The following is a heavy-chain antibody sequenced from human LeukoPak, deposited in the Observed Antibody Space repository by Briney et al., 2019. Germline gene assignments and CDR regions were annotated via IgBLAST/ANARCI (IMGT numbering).Heavy chain of an antibody. Sequence: PSETLSLTXTVSGGSISSYYWSWIRQAPGKGLEWIGYIYYTGSTNYNPSLKSRVTISVDTSKNQFSLKLTSVTAADTAVYYCARVFGSRNAFDYWGQGTLLTASS. CDR1: GGSISSYY. V-gene: IGHV4-59*01. J-gene: IGHJ4*02. D-gene: IGHD1-26*01. CDR2: IYYTGST. CDR3: ARVFGSRNAFDY.